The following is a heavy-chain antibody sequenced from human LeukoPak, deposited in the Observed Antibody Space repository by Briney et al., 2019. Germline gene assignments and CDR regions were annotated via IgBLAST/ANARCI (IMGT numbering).Heavy chain of an antibody. V-gene: IGHV5-51*01. CDR3: ARKESWQRPEDY. Sequence: KSGAALQIPCKCSGFMFSDSWIGWVRQRPGKGLEWMGAIYPDDSDTRYSPSFQGQVTISADRSITTAYLQWSSLKASDTAIYYCARKESWQRPEDYWGQGTLVTVSP. CDR2: IYPDDSDT. CDR1: GFMFSDSW. D-gene: IGHD6-25*01. J-gene: IGHJ4*02.